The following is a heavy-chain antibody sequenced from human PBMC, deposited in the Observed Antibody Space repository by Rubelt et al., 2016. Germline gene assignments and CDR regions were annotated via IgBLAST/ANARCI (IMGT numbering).Heavy chain of an antibody. Sequence: QLQLQESGPGLVKPSETLSLTCTVSGGSISSSSYYWGWIRQPPGKGLEWIGSIYYSGSTYYNPSLNILVSISVDTSKNHFSLNLSSVTAADTAVYYCATRRGHSSSWWIYYFDYWGQGTLVTVSS. D-gene: IGHD6-13*01. V-gene: IGHV4-39*07. CDR2: IYYSGST. CDR3: ATRRGHSSSWWIYYFDY. J-gene: IGHJ4*02. CDR1: GGSISSSSYY.